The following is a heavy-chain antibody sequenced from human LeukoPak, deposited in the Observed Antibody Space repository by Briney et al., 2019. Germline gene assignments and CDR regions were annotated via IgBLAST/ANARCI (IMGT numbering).Heavy chain of an antibody. CDR1: GDSVSSGSYY. J-gene: IGHJ4*02. Sequence: SETLSLTCTVSGDSVSSGSYYWRWIRQPPGKGLEWIGYIYYSGSTNYNPSLKSRVTISVDTSKNQFSLKLSSVTAADTAVYYCARAYGDYHYWGQGTLVTVSS. CDR2: IYYSGST. CDR3: ARAYGDYHY. V-gene: IGHV4-61*01. D-gene: IGHD4-17*01.